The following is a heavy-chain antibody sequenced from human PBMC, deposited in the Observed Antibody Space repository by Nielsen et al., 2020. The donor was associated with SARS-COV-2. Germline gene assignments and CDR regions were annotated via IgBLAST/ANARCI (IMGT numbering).Heavy chain of an antibody. D-gene: IGHD1/OR15-1a*01. CDR1: GFTVSSNY. V-gene: IGHV3-53*01. Sequence: GGSLRLSCAASGFTVSSNYMSWVRQAPGKGLEWVSVIYSGGSTYYADSVKGRFTISRDNSKNTLYLQMNSLRAEDTAVYYCASPPAGAEHPFDYWGQGTLVTVSS. CDR2: IYSGGST. CDR3: ASPPAGAEHPFDY. J-gene: IGHJ4*02.